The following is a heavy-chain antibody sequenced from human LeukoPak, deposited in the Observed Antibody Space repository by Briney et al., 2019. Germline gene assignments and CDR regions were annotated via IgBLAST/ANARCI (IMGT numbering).Heavy chain of an antibody. V-gene: IGHV3-23*01. D-gene: IGHD2-2*01. CDR1: GVIFSNVW. CDR3: AKDPLGEYQLLSPLDV. Sequence: PGGSLRLSCIGSGVIFSNVWMSWVREAPGRGREWGSGISGSGGSTYYADSVKGRFTISRDNSKNTLYLQMSSLRAENTVVYYCAKDPLGEYQLLSPLDVWGQGTTVTVSS. J-gene: IGHJ6*02. CDR2: ISGSGGST.